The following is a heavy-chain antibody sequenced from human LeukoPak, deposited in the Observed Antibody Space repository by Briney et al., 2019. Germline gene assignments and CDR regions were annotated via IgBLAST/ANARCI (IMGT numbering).Heavy chain of an antibody. Sequence: GSSVKVSCKASGGTFSSYAISWVRQAPGQGLEWMGGIIPIFGTANYAQKFQGRVTVTADESTSTAYMELSSLRSEDTAVYYCAREGAYSSPPLDYYYYMDVWGKGTTVTVSS. J-gene: IGHJ6*03. CDR2: IIPIFGTA. CDR1: GGTFSSYA. V-gene: IGHV1-69*01. CDR3: AREGAYSSPPLDYYYYMDV. D-gene: IGHD6-13*01.